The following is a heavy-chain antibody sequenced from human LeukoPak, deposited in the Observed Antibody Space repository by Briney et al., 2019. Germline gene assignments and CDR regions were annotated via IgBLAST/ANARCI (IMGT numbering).Heavy chain of an antibody. CDR1: GSTFPNCA. V-gene: IGHV3-23*01. CDR3: AKSQSPQWRRYDTYNDASDI. D-gene: IGHD1-1*01. Sequence: GGSLRLSCAASGSTFPNCAITWGRRAPGRGLDWFSGIPVTTGDTNYADSVKGRFTISRDNSKNTLYLQMTSLRAEDTAIYYCAKSQSPQWRRYDTYNDASDIWGQGTMVTVSS. J-gene: IGHJ3*02. CDR2: IPVTTGDT.